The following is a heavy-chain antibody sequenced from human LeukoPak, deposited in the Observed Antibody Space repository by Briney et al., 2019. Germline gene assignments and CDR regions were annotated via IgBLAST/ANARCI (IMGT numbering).Heavy chain of an antibody. V-gene: IGHV4-59*01. Sequence: SETLSLTCTVSGGSISSYYWSWIRQPPGKGLDWIGYIYYSGSTNYNPSLKSRVTISVDTSKNQFSLKLSSVTAADTAVYYCARGLYVVPAASGIAEYWFDPWGQGTLVTVSS. J-gene: IGHJ5*02. CDR3: ARGLYVVPAASGIAEYWFDP. CDR1: GGSISSYY. CDR2: IYYSGST. D-gene: IGHD2-2*01.